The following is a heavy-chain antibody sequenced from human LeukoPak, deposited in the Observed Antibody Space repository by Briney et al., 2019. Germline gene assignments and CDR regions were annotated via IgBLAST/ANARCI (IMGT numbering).Heavy chain of an antibody. Sequence: GGSLRRSCVGSGFTFSNYWMSWVRQAPGKGLEWVANIKQDESEKYFVDSVKGRFTFSRDNAANSLYLLTNSLRAEDTAIYYCARLRWTCINAICYTGFEYWGPGTLVTVSS. CDR2: IKQDESEK. CDR3: ARLRWTCINAICYTGFEY. D-gene: IGHD2-8*01. V-gene: IGHV3-7*01. J-gene: IGHJ4*02. CDR1: GFTFSNYW.